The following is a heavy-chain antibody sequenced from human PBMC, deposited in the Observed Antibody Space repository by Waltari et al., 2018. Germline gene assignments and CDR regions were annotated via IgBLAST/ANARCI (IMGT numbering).Heavy chain of an antibody. CDR2: ISYSGAT. J-gene: IGHJ3*01. CDR3: ATYIGASIGTAAFDV. V-gene: IGHV4-39*01. D-gene: IGHD5-12*01. Sequence: GWVRQPPGKGPEWTGNISYSGATYNNPSLKSRVTISVDTSKNQYSLKLTSVTAADTAVYYCATYIGASIGTAAFDVWGQGTMVTVSS.